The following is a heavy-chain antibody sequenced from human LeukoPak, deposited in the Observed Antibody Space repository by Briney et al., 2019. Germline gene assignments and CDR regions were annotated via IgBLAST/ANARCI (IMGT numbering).Heavy chain of an antibody. D-gene: IGHD6-6*01. Sequence: GGSLRLSCAASGFTFSSYGMHWVRQAPGKGLEWVAVISYDGSNKYYADSLKGRFTISRDNSKNTLYLQMHSLRVEDTAVYYCANPPGSSDSCWGQGTLVTVSS. CDR1: GFTFSSYG. J-gene: IGHJ4*02. CDR3: ANPPGSSDSC. CDR2: ISYDGSNK. V-gene: IGHV3-30*18.